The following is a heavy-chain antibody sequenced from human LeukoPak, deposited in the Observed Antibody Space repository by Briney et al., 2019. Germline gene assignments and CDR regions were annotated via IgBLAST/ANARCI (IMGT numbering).Heavy chain of an antibody. CDR2: IWYDGGNK. CDR1: GFTFSSYG. V-gene: IGHV3-33*01. Sequence: PGGSLRLSCAASGFTFSSYGMHWVRQAPGKGLEWVAVIWYDGGNKYYADSVKGRFTISRDNSKNTLYLQMNSLRAEDTAVYYCAREDVEWLLEYAYYYGMDVWGQGTTVTVSS. D-gene: IGHD3-3*01. CDR3: AREDVEWLLEYAYYYGMDV. J-gene: IGHJ6*02.